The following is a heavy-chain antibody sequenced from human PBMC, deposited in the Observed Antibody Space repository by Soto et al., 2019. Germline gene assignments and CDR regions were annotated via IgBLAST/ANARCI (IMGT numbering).Heavy chain of an antibody. J-gene: IGHJ4*02. CDR1: GGSVSSSSYS. V-gene: IGHV4-39*01. CDR3: GRLEGLATISYYFDY. Sequence: SETLSLTCTVSGGSVSSSSYSWGWVRQPPGKGLEWIGSVYYSGSTYYNPSLESRVTISVDKSKNQFSLKLMSLSAADTAVYYCGRLEGLATISYYFDYWGQRALVTVSS. CDR2: VYYSGST. D-gene: IGHD3-9*01.